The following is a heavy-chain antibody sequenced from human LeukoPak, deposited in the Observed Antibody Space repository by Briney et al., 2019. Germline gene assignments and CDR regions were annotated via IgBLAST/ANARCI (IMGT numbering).Heavy chain of an antibody. CDR3: ARCFPGGWYYYYYMDV. Sequence: GGSLRLSCAASGFTFSSYWMHWVRQAPGKGLVWVSRINSDGSSTSYADSVKGRFTISRDNAKNTLYLQMNSLRAEDTAVYYCARCFPGGWYYYYYMDVWGKGTTVTISS. CDR1: GFTFSSYW. CDR2: INSDGSST. J-gene: IGHJ6*03. V-gene: IGHV3-74*01. D-gene: IGHD2-15*01.